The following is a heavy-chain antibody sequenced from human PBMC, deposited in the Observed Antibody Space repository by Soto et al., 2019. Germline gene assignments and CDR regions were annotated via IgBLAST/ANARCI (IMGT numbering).Heavy chain of an antibody. D-gene: IGHD3-10*01. CDR2: ISYDGSNK. V-gene: IGHV3-30*18. Sequence: GGSLRLSCAASGFPFSSYGMHWVRQAPGKGLEWVAVISYDGSNKYYADSVKGRFTISRDNSKNTLYLQMNSLRAEDTAVYYCAKSLWFGELDYFDYWGQGTLVTVSS. CDR3: AKSLWFGELDYFDY. CDR1: GFPFSSYG. J-gene: IGHJ4*02.